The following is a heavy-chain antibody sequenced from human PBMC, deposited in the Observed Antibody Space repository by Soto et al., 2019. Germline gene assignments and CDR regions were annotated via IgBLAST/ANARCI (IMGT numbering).Heavy chain of an antibody. CDR2: ITNKENGEAT. J-gene: IGHJ4*02. V-gene: IGHV3-15*06. CDR1: GFSFPNAW. CDR3: TPGRFGLNEWSFDY. Sequence: EVQLVESGGGLVEPGGSLRLSCAASGFSFPNAWMTWVRQAPGKGLAWVGRITNKENGEATKYAAPVKGRFTISRDDSENILYLQMDSLQTEDTAVYYCTPGRFGLNEWSFDYWGQGTRVTVSS. D-gene: IGHD2-8*01.